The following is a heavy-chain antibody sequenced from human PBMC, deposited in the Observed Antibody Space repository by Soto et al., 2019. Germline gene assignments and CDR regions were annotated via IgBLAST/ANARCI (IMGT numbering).Heavy chain of an antibody. V-gene: IGHV3-30*18. CDR3: AKGGSDILTGYDRSGNDFDY. CDR2: ISYDGSNK. J-gene: IGHJ4*02. Sequence: QVQLVESGGGVVQPGRSLRLSCAASGFTFSSYGRHWVRQAPGKVLEGVAVISYDGSNKYYADSVKGRFTISRDNSKNPLYLQMNRLRAEDTDVYYCAKGGSDILTGYDRSGNDFDYWGQGTLVTGSS. D-gene: IGHD3-9*01. CDR1: GFTFSSYG.